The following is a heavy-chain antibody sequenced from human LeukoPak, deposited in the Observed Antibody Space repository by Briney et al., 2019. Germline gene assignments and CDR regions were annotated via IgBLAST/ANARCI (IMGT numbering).Heavy chain of an antibody. CDR3: ARVVTFRRKILGGVYWYFDL. V-gene: IGHV4-34*01. Sequence: SETLSLTCAVYGGSFSGYYWSWIRQPPGKGLEWIGEINHSGSTNYNPSLKSRVTISVDTSKNQFSLKLSSVTAADTAVYYCARVVTFRRKILGGVYWYFDLWGRGTLVTVSS. D-gene: IGHD3-16*01. CDR1: GGSFSGYY. J-gene: IGHJ2*01. CDR2: INHSGST.